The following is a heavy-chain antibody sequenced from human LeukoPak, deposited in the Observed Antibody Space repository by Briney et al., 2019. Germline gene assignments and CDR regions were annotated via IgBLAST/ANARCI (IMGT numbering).Heavy chain of an antibody. Sequence: ASVKVSCKASGYTFTSYGISWVRQAPGQGLEWMGWISAYNGNTNYARKLQGRVTMTTDTSTSTAYMELRSLRSDDTAVYYCARWGQGGYSYDYFDYWGQGTLVTVSS. CDR2: ISAYNGNT. V-gene: IGHV1-18*01. CDR1: GYTFTSYG. D-gene: IGHD5-18*01. CDR3: ARWGQGGYSYDYFDY. J-gene: IGHJ4*02.